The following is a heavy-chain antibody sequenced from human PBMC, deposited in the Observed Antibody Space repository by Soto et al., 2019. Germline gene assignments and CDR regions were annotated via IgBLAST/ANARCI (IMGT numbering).Heavy chain of an antibody. J-gene: IGHJ6*02. CDR3: AKVRYSSPMGYYYGMDV. CDR2: IIPIFGTA. D-gene: IGHD6-19*01. Sequence: ASVKVSCKASRVAFSKFIVTWVRQAPGFGLEWVGGIIPIFGTANYAQKFQGRVTITADESTSTSYMEVNNLRSEDTAVYYCAKVRYSSPMGYYYGMDVWGQGTTVTVSS. V-gene: IGHV1-69*13. CDR1: RVAFSKFI.